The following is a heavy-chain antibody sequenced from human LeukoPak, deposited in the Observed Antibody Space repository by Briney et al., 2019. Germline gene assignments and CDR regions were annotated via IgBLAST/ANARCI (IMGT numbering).Heavy chain of an antibody. CDR1: GFTFSNYA. CDR2: ISSSGGNT. V-gene: IGHV3-64D*09. J-gene: IGHJ3*02. D-gene: IGHD6-13*01. Sequence: GGSLRLPCSASGFTFSNYAMHWVRQAPGKGLEYVSAISSSGGNTYYADSLKGRFTISRDNSKNTLCLQMSSLRAEDTALYYCVKDGGMGDAFDIWGQGTMVTVSS. CDR3: VKDGGMGDAFDI.